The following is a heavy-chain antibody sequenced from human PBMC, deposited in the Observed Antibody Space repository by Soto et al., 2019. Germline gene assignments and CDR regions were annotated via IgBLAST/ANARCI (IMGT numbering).Heavy chain of an antibody. CDR1: GGSFSGYY. CDR3: ALDKIPGLFDY. Sequence: QVQLQQWGAGLLKPSETLSLTCAVYGGSFSGYYWTWIRQPPGTGLEWIGEINHSGSTNYNPSLKSRVTISVDTSTNQFSLTLTSVTAADTAVYYFALDKIPGLFDYWGQGTLVTVSS. D-gene: IGHD2-21*01. V-gene: IGHV4-34*01. CDR2: INHSGST. J-gene: IGHJ4*02.